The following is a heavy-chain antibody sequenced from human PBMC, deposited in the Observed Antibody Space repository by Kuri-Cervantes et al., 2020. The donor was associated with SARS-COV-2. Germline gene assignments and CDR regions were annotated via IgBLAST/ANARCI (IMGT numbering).Heavy chain of an antibody. CDR3: AKDLGYCSSTSCYGPDSSPQGYYYYYYGMDV. D-gene: IGHD2-2*01. V-gene: IGHV3-30*18. CDR1: GFNFSRTD. Sequence: GESLKISCAASGFNFSRTDMHWVRQAPGKGLEWVAVISYDGSNKYYADSVKGRFTISRDNSKNTLYLQMNSLRAEDTAVYYCAKDLGYCSSTSCYGPDSSPQGYYYYYYGMDVWGQGPTVAVSS. J-gene: IGHJ6*02. CDR2: ISYDGSNK.